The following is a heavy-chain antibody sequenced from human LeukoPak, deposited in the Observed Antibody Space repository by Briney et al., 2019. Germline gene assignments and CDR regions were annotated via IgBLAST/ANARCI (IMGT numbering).Heavy chain of an antibody. CDR1: GFSVSSNY. CDR3: ARWGYDSGGSYWDN. CDR2: IYSVSDT. J-gene: IGHJ4*02. D-gene: IGHD3-22*01. V-gene: IGHV3-53*01. Sequence: PGGSLTLSCAASGFSVSSNYMTWVRQAPGKGLQWVAVIYSVSDTFYADSVKGRFTISRDNSKNTVSLQMNSLRADDTAVDYCARWGYDSGGSYWDNWGQGTLVTVSS.